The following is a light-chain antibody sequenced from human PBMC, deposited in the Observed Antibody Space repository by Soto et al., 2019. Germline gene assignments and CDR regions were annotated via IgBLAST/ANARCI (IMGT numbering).Light chain of an antibody. CDR2: DAS. Sequence: EIVMTQSPDTLSVSPGERATLSCSASQSVSNNLACYQQKPGQAPRLLIDDASTRAPGFPARFSGSGSGTEFTLTSSSLQSEDFAVYYCHHYNSWPYTFGQGTKVDI. CDR3: HHYNSWPYT. CDR1: QSVSNN. V-gene: IGKV3-15*01. J-gene: IGKJ2*01.